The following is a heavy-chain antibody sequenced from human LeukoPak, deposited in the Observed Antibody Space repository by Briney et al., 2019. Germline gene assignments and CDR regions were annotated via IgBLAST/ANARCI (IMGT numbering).Heavy chain of an antibody. CDR1: GGSISSGDYY. CDR3: ARALQYQLPSHVDY. V-gene: IGHV4-30-4*01. D-gene: IGHD2-2*01. Sequence: SQTLSLTCTVSGGSISSGDYYWSWIRQPPGKGLEWIGYIYYSGSTYYNPSLKSRVTISVDTSKNQFSLKLSSVTAADTAVYYCARALQYQLPSHVDYWGQGTLVAVSS. CDR2: IYYSGST. J-gene: IGHJ4*02.